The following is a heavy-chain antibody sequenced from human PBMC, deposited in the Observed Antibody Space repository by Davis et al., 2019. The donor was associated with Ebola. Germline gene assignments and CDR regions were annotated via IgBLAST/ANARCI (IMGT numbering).Heavy chain of an antibody. CDR2: INHSGST. CDR3: ARGQGWLRLSRWFDP. Sequence: PSETLSLTCAVYGGSFSGYYWSWIRQPPGKGLEWIGEINHSGSTNYNPSLKSRVTISVDTSKNQFSLKLSSVTAADTAVYYCARGQGWLRLSRWFDPWGQGTLVTVSS. J-gene: IGHJ5*02. V-gene: IGHV4-34*01. CDR1: GGSFSGYY. D-gene: IGHD5-12*01.